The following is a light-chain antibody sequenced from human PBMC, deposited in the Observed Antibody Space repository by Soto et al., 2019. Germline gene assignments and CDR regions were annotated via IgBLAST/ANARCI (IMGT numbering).Light chain of an antibody. CDR3: CSYAGSNYV. J-gene: IGLJ1*01. CDR1: SSDIGTYNL. V-gene: IGLV2-23*02. Sequence: QSVLTQPASVSGAPGESITISCTGTSSDIGTYNLVSWYQQHPGKAPKLMIYEVNKRPSGVSDRFSGSKSGNTASLTISGLQAEDEADYYCCSYAGSNYVFGTGTKVTVL. CDR2: EVN.